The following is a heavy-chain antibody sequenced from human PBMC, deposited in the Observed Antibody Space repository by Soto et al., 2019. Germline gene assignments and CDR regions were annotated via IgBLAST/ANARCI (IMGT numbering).Heavy chain of an antibody. CDR3: AKDRASSGLPRGWFTTLKATQRGGFQH. Sequence: GGSLRLSCAASGFTFSSYGMHWVRQAPGKGLEWVAVISYDGSNKYYADSVKGRFTISRDNSKNTLYLQMNSLRAEDTAVYYCAKDRASSGLPRGWFTTLKATQRGGFQHWGQGTLVTVSS. CDR2: ISYDGSNK. V-gene: IGHV3-30*18. CDR1: GFTFSSYG. D-gene: IGHD6-19*01. J-gene: IGHJ1*01.